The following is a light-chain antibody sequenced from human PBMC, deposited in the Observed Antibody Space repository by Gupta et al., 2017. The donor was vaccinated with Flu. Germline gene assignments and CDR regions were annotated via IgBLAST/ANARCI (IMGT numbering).Light chain of an antibody. J-gene: IGLJ1*01. CDR2: ENN. CDR3: GTWDSTLSYV. Sequence: SNIASNVVSWYQQFPGTAHNLLISENNKRRSGISGRCAASKSGTAATLGIAGLQTGDEADYFCGTWDSTLSYVFGTGTQVTV. CDR1: SNIASNV. V-gene: IGLV1-51*01.